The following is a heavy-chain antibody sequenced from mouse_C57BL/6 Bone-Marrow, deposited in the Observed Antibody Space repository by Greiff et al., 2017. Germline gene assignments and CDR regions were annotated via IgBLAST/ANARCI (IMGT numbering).Heavy chain of an antibody. V-gene: IGHV3-6*01. CDR3: VGWLRVYFDY. J-gene: IGHJ2*01. D-gene: IGHD2-2*01. CDR1: GYSITSGYY. CDR2: ISYDGSN. Sequence: DVQLQESGPGLVKPSQSLSLTCSVTGYSITSGYYWNWIRQFPGNKLEWMGYISYDGSNNYNPSLKNRISITRDTSKNPFFLKLNSVTTEDTATYYCVGWLRVYFDYWGQGTTLTVSS.